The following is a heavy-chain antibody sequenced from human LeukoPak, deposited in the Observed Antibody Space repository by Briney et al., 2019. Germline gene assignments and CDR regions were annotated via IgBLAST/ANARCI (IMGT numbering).Heavy chain of an antibody. CDR2: ISYDGSNK. J-gene: IGHJ6*02. CDR1: GLTLSSYG. Sequence: GGSLRLSCAASGLTLSSYGMHWVRQAPGKGLEWVTVISYDGSNKYYADSVKGRFTISRDNSKNTLYLQMNSLRAEDTAVCYCAKDVAAAGMGDGMDVWGQGTTVTVSS. V-gene: IGHV3-30*18. D-gene: IGHD6-13*01. CDR3: AKDVAAAGMGDGMDV.